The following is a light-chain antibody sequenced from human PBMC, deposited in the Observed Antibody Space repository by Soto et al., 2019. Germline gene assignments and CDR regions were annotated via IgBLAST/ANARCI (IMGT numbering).Light chain of an antibody. CDR2: DVR. CDR3: SSYTSSSSVV. V-gene: IGLV2-14*03. Sequence: QPVLTQPTSVSGSPGQSITISCTGTSSDIGAYNYVSWYQQHPGKAPKLMIRDVRNRPSGVSNRFSDSKSGNTASLTISGLQAEDEADYYCSSYTSSSSVVFGGGTKLTVL. CDR1: SSDIGAYNY. J-gene: IGLJ2*01.